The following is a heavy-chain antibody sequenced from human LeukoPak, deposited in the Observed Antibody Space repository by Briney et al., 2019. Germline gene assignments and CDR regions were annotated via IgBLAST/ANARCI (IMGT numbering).Heavy chain of an antibody. Sequence: GGSLRLSCAASGFTFSSYTMTWVRQAPGKGLEWVSSISSSSTYIYYADSVKGRFIISRDNAENSLYLQMSSLRAEDTALYYCARGKFASAWFDYWGLGALVTVSS. J-gene: IGHJ4*02. CDR2: ISSSSTYI. V-gene: IGHV3-21*01. CDR1: GFTFSSYT. CDR3: ARGKFASAWFDY. D-gene: IGHD6-19*01.